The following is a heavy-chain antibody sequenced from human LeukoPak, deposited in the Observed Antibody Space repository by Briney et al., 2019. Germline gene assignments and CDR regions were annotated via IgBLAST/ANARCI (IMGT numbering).Heavy chain of an antibody. CDR2: IYYSGST. CDR1: GGSISTYH. CDR3: ARGSSYDILTGYYIGGIYYFDY. D-gene: IGHD3-9*01. V-gene: IGHV4-59*01. Sequence: PSETLSLTCIVSGGSISTYHWSWIRQPPGKGLEWVGDIYYSGSTNYNPSLKSRVTISVDTSKNQFSLKLSSVTAADTAVYYCARGSSYDILTGYYIGGIYYFDYWGQGTLVAVSS. J-gene: IGHJ4*02.